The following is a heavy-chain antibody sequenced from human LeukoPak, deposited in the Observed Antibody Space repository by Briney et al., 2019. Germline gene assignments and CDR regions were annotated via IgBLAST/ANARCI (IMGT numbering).Heavy chain of an antibody. Sequence: GGSLRLSCAASGFTFSNAWVSWVCQAPGKGLEWVGRIKSKTDGGTTDSAAPVKGRFTISRDDSKNTLYLQMNSLKTEDTAVYYCTTNPLNGAFDIWGQGTMVTVSS. D-gene: IGHD2-8*01. V-gene: IGHV3-15*01. J-gene: IGHJ3*02. CDR3: TTNPLNGAFDI. CDR2: IKSKTDGGTT. CDR1: GFTFSNAW.